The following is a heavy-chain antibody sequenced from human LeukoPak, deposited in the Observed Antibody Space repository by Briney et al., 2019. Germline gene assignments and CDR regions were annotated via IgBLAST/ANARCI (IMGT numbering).Heavy chain of an antibody. Sequence: ASVKVSCKASGYTFASYGINWVRQAPGQGLEWMGWISSYNGNTNYAQKLQGRVTMTRDTSTSTVYMELSSLRSEDTAVYYCARGALQLVHFGYWGQGTLVTVSS. J-gene: IGHJ4*02. D-gene: IGHD6-6*01. CDR2: ISSYNGNT. CDR3: ARGALQLVHFGY. CDR1: GYTFASYG. V-gene: IGHV1-18*01.